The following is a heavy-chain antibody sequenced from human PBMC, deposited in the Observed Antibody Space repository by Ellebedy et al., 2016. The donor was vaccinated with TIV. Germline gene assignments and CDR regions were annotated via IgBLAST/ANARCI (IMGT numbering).Heavy chain of an antibody. J-gene: IGHJ5*01. CDR2: IRNDGNNA. D-gene: IGHD3-10*01. CDR1: GFPFSSYG. Sequence: GESLKISCAASGFPFSSYGMHWVRQAPGKGLEWVAAIRNDGNNAYYADSVKGRFTISKENSKNTLYLQMNSLRAEDTALYYCARWYGSGTYYLDPWGQGTLVTVSS. V-gene: IGHV3-33*01. CDR3: ARWYGSGTYYLDP.